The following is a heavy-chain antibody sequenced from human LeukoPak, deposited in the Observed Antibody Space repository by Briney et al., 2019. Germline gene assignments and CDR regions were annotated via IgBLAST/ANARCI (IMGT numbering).Heavy chain of an antibody. D-gene: IGHD3-10*01. V-gene: IGHV3-33*01. Sequence: GRSLRLSCAASGFTFSSYGMHWVRQAPGKGLEWVAVIWYDGSNKYYADSVKGRFTISRDNSKNTLYLQMNSLRAEDTAVYYCAREGGAYYGSGSYGGMDVWGKGTTVTVSS. CDR3: AREGGAYYGSGSYGGMDV. CDR2: IWYDGSNK. CDR1: GFTFSSYG. J-gene: IGHJ6*03.